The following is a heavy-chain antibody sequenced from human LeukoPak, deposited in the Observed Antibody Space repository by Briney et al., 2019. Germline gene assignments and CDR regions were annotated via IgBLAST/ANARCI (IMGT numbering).Heavy chain of an antibody. V-gene: IGHV1-69*01. J-gene: IGHJ6*03. CDR2: IIPIFGTA. Sequence: GSSVKVSCKASGGTFSNYAISWVRQAPGQGLEWMGGIIPIFGTANYAQKFQGRVTTTADESTSTAYMELSSLRSEDTAVYYCARAHDGDGLDYYYMDVWGKGTTVTVSS. CDR1: GGTFSNYA. CDR3: ARAHDGDGLDYYYMDV. D-gene: IGHD4-17*01.